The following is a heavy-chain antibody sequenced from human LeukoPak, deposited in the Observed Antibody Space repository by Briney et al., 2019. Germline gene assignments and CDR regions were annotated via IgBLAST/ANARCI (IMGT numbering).Heavy chain of an antibody. CDR2: IWYDGSNK. CDR1: GFTFSSYG. CDR3: ARAGLGASADV. J-gene: IGHJ4*02. D-gene: IGHD6-13*01. V-gene: IGHV3-33*01. Sequence: GRSLRLSCVASGFTFSSYGMHWVRQVPGRGLEWVALIWYDGSNKYYIDSVKGRFIISRDNSKNTHYRQMNGLRSDDTAIYYCARAGLGASADVWGQGTLVTVSS.